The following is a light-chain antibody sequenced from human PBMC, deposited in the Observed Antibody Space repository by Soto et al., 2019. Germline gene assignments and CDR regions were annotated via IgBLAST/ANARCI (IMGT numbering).Light chain of an antibody. Sequence: DIPLTQSPSFLSASVGDRVTITCRASQGISSYLAWYQQKPRKAPKLLIYAASTLQSGVPSRFSGSGSGTEFTLTISSLQPEDFATYYCQQLNSYPLLTFGGGTKVEIK. CDR3: QQLNSYPLLT. J-gene: IGKJ4*01. CDR1: QGISSY. V-gene: IGKV1-9*01. CDR2: AAS.